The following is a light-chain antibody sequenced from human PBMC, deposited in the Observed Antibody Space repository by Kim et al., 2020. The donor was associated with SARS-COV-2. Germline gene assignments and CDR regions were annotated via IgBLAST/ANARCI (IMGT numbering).Light chain of an antibody. J-gene: IGKJ2*01. Sequence: EIVLTQSPGTLSLSPGERATLSCRASQSVSSNYLAWYQQKPGQAPRLLIFGASSRATDIPDRFSGGGSGTDFTLTISTLEPEDFAVYYCQDYGGSRTFGQGTKLEI. CDR2: GAS. CDR1: QSVSSNY. V-gene: IGKV3-20*01. CDR3: QDYGGSRT.